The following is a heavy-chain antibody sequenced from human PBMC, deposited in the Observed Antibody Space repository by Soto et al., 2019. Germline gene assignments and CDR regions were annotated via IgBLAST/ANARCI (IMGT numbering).Heavy chain of an antibody. CDR2: IIPIFGTA. V-gene: IGHV1-69*13. CDR1: GGTFSSYA. CDR3: ARGAEEMATNAFDI. J-gene: IGHJ3*02. D-gene: IGHD5-12*01. Sequence: GASVKVSCKASGGTFSSYAISWVRQAPGQGLEWMGGIIPIFGTANYAQKFQGRVTITADESTSTAYMELSSLRSEDTAVYYCARGAEEMATNAFDIWGQGTMVTVSS.